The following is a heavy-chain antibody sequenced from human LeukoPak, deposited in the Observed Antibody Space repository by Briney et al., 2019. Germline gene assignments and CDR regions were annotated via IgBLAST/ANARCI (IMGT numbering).Heavy chain of an antibody. CDR1: GFTFSNAW. Sequence: GGSLRLSCAASGFTFSNAWMSWVRQAPGKGLEWVGRIKSKTDGGTTDYAAPVKGRFTISRDDSKNTLYLQMNSLKTEDTAVYYCTTIDYGDSELYYYYYMDVWGKGTTVTISS. D-gene: IGHD4-17*01. V-gene: IGHV3-15*01. CDR3: TTIDYGDSELYYYYYMDV. J-gene: IGHJ6*03. CDR2: IKSKTDGGTT.